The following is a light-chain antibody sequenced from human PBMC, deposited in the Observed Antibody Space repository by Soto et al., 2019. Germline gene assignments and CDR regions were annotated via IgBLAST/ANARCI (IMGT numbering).Light chain of an antibody. Sequence: QSVLTQPPSVSGAPGQRVTISCTGRSSNIGAGYDVHWYQQLPGTAHKLLIEGNSNRPSGVPDRFSGSKSGTSASLAITGLRAEDEADYYCQSYDSSLSGWVFGGGTKVPVL. V-gene: IGLV1-40*01. CDR2: GNS. CDR1: SSNIGAGYD. CDR3: QSYDSSLSGWV. J-gene: IGLJ3*02.